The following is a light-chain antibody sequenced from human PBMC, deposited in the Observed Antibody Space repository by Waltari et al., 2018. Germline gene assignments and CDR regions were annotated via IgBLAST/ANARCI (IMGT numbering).Light chain of an antibody. CDR2: ATS. CDR1: QSISNT. V-gene: IGKV3-15*01. CDR3: QQYSDWPPGT. J-gene: IGKJ3*01. Sequence: EIVMTQSPATLSVSPGERATLSYRASQSISNTLAWYQQKPGQAPRLLVYATSARATGVPARFSGSGSGTEFTLTINSLQSEDFAVYYCQQYSDWPPGTFGPGTKVDIK.